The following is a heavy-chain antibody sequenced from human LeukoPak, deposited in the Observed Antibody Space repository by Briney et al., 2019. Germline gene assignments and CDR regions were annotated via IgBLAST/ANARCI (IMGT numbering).Heavy chain of an antibody. CDR3: AKTRSITMIVVVSFYYYMDV. CDR1: GFTFSSYS. V-gene: IGHV3-23*01. D-gene: IGHD3-22*01. Sequence: PGGSLRLSCAASGFTFSSYSMTWVRQAPGKGLEWVSAISGSGGSTYYADSVKGRFTISRDNSKNTLYLQMNSLRAEDTAVYYCAKTRSITMIVVVSFYYYMDVWGKGTTVTVSS. CDR2: ISGSGGST. J-gene: IGHJ6*03.